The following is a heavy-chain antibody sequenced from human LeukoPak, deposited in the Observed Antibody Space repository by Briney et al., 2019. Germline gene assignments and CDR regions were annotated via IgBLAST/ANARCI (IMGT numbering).Heavy chain of an antibody. CDR3: SRIVVVIGAFDI. J-gene: IGHJ3*02. D-gene: IGHD3-22*01. V-gene: IGHV3-7*01. CDR2: INHNGNVN. Sequence: PGGSLRLSCAASGFTFSSYWMNWARQAPGKGLKWEASINHNGNVNYYVDSVKGRFTISRDNAKNSLYLQMSNLRAEDTAVYYCSRIVVVIGAFDIWGQGIMVTVSS. CDR1: GFTFSSYW.